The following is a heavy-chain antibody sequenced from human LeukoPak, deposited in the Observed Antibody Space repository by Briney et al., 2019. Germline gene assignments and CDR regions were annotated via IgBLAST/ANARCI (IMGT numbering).Heavy chain of an antibody. CDR3: ARALQILDFWSGYYGNYYYYYMDV. V-gene: IGHV1-8*03. CDR1: GYTFTGYY. D-gene: IGHD3-3*01. CDR2: MNPNSGNT. Sequence: ASVKVSCKASGYTFTGYYMHWVRQAPGQGLEWMGWMNPNSGNTGYAQKFQGRVTITRNTSISTAYMELSSLRSEDTAVYYCARALQILDFWSGYYGNYYYYYMDVWGKGTTVTVSS. J-gene: IGHJ6*03.